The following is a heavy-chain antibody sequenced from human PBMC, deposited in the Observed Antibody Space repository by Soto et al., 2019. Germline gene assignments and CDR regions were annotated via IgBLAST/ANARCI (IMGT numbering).Heavy chain of an antibody. D-gene: IGHD1-26*01. Sequence: GGSLRLSCLASGFSFSIYTMHWVRQAPGRGLEYVSAISSNGGSTYYADSVKGRFTISRDNSKNTLYLQMSSLRAEDTAVYYCVKDGAIVGANIERPFDYWGQGTLVTVSS. J-gene: IGHJ4*02. CDR3: VKDGAIVGANIERPFDY. CDR2: ISSNGGST. V-gene: IGHV3-64D*08. CDR1: GFSFSIYT.